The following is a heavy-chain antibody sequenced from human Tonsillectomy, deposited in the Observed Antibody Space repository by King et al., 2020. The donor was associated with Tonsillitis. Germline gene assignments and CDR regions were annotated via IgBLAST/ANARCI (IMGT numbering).Heavy chain of an antibody. CDR1: GASISRYY. J-gene: IGHJ4*02. V-gene: IGHV4-59*01. D-gene: IGHD3-22*01. CDR3: ARGREYYDSSGLLDY. CDR2: IYYSGST. Sequence: VQLQESGPGLVKPSETLSLTCSVSGASISRYYWSWIRQPPGKGLEWIGYIYYSGSTNYNPSLKSRVTILADTSKNQFSLKLSSVTAADPAVYYCARGREYYDSSGLLDYWGQGTLVTVSS.